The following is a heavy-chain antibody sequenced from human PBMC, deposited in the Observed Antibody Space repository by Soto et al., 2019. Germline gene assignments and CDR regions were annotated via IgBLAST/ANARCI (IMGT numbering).Heavy chain of an antibody. Sequence: ASVKVSCKASGYTFTSYGISWLRQAPGQGLEWMGWISAYNGNTNYAQKFQGRVTMTRNTSISTAYMELSSLRSEDTAVYYCARGFTMVRGVIIIRNFGYWGQGTLVTVSS. CDR2: ISAYNGNT. V-gene: IGHV1-18*01. D-gene: IGHD3-10*01. J-gene: IGHJ4*02. CDR3: ARGFTMVRGVIIIRNFGY. CDR1: GYTFTSYG.